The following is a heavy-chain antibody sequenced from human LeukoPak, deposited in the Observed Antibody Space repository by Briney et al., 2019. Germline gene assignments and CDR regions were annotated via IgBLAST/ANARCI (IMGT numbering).Heavy chain of an antibody. V-gene: IGHV3-11*01. J-gene: IGHJ4*02. CDR1: GFTFSDYY. CDR2: ISSSGSTI. CDR3: ARDYGSGTDPYFDY. Sequence: KTGGSLRLSCAASGFTFSDYYMSWIRQAPGKGLEWVSYISSSGSTIYYADSVKGRFTISRDNAKNSLYLQMNSLRAEDTAVYYCARDYGSGTDPYFDYWGQGTLVTVSS. D-gene: IGHD3-10*01.